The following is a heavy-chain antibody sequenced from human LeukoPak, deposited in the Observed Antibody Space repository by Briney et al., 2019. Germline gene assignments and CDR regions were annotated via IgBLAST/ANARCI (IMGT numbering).Heavy chain of an antibody. CDR1: GFTFSSYS. D-gene: IGHD3-10*01. J-gene: IGHJ4*02. V-gene: IGHV3-48*01. CDR3: VKDRTGTYTLDY. Sequence: GGSLRLSCAASGFTFSSYSMNWVRQAPGKGLEWISYITTSSSTVYYADSVKGRFTISRDNAGNSLYLQMNSLRAEDTAVYYCVKDRTGTYTLDYWGQGTLVTVSS. CDR2: ITTSSSTV.